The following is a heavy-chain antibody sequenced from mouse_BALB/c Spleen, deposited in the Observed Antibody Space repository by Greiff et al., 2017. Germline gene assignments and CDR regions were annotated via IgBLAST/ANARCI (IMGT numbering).Heavy chain of an antibody. V-gene: IGHV7-3*02. J-gene: IGHJ4*01. CDR2: IRNKANGYTT. D-gene: IGHD4-1*01. Sequence: EVQRVESGGGLVQPGGSLRLSCATSGFTFTDYYMSWVRQPPGKALEWLGFIRNKANGYTTEYSASVKGRFTISRDNSQSILYLQMNTLRAEDSATYYCARATGGAMDYWGQGTSVTVSS. CDR3: ARATGGAMDY. CDR1: GFTFTDYY.